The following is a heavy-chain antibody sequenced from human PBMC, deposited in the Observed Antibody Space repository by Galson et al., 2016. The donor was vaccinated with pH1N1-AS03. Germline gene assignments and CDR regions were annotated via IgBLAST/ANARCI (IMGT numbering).Heavy chain of an antibody. CDR3: ARAAPFDP. CDR1: GYTFSNFG. V-gene: IGHV1-18*04. D-gene: IGHD2-15*01. CDR2: ISPQNGNT. J-gene: IGHJ5*02. Sequence: SVKVSCKASGYTFSNFGVSWVRQAPGQGLEWMGWISPQNGNTQYAQRLEGRVTMTTDTSTSTAYMELWSLTYDDTAVYYCARAAPFDPWGQGTLVIVSS.